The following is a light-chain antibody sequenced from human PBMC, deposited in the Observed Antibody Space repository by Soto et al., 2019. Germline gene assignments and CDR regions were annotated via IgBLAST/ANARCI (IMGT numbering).Light chain of an antibody. CDR3: QQDNNWLT. V-gene: IGKV3-15*01. J-gene: IGKJ4*01. CDR2: GAS. Sequence: EILMTQSPATLSVSPGERATLSCRASQSVSSNLAWYQQKPGQAPRLLIDGASTRAPGTPARFTGSGSGTEFTLTISSLQPEDVAVYYCQQDNNWLTFGGGTKVEIK. CDR1: QSVSSN.